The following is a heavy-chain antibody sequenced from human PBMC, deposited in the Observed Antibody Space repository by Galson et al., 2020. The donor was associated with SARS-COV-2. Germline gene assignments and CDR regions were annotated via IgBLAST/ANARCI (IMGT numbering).Heavy chain of an antibody. CDR3: ARDATSSGWYNWFDP. Sequence: SETLSLTCPVSGGPIRSSNYHWGWIRPPPGKGLEWIGSVLNSGTTHYSPSPHSRVTISVDTSKNQFSLNLNSVTAADTVMYYCARDATSSGWYNWFDPWGQGTLVTVSS. CDR2: VLNSGTT. J-gene: IGHJ5*02. CDR1: GGPIRSSNYH. V-gene: IGHV4-39*07. D-gene: IGHD6-19*01.